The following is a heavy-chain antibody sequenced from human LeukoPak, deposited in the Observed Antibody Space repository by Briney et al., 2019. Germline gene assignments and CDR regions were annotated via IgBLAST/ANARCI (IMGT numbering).Heavy chain of an antibody. V-gene: IGHV3-23*01. CDR1: GFTFTTYA. CDR2: ISNSGGST. D-gene: IGHD3-10*01. Sequence: GGSLRLSCAASGFTFTTYAMSWVRQAPGRGLEWVSAISNSGGSTYYADSVKGRFTISRDNSKNTLYLQINSLRAEDTAIYYCARRGYGSGCYYFDYWGQGTLVTVSS. CDR3: ARRGYGSGCYYFDY. J-gene: IGHJ4*02.